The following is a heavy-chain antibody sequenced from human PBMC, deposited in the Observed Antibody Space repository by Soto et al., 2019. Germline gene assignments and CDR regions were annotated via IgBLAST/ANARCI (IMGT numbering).Heavy chain of an antibody. V-gene: IGHV1-69*08. CDR1: GGTLSSYI. CDR2: VMPILGTA. J-gene: IGHJ5*02. CDR3: ALKRTTYDDSSINWLDP. Sequence: GASVKVSCKASGGTLSSYIVTWVRQAPGQGLEWMGRVMPILGTANYAQKFQGRVIITADKFTNIAYMELTSLRSEDTGFYYFALKRTTYDDSSINWLDPWGQGTLVTVSS. D-gene: IGHD4-17*01.